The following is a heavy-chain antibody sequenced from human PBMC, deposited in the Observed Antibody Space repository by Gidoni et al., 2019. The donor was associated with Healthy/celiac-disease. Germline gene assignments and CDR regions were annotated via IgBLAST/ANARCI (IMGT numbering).Heavy chain of an antibody. CDR1: GGSISSSSYY. CDR3: ARHFTMVRGVLNWFDP. J-gene: IGHJ5*02. Sequence: QLQLQESGPGLVKPSETLSLTCTVSGGSISSSSYYWGWIRQPPGKGLEWIVSSYYSGSTYYNPSRKSRVTISVDTSKNQFSLKLSSVTAADTAVYYCARHFTMVRGVLNWFDPWGQGTLVTVSS. V-gene: IGHV4-39*07. CDR2: SYYSGST. D-gene: IGHD3-10*01.